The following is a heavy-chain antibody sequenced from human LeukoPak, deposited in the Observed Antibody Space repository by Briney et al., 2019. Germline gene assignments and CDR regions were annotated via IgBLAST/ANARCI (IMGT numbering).Heavy chain of an antibody. J-gene: IGHJ4*02. Sequence: PGGSLRLSCAASGFIFSRHWMTWVRQAPGKGLEWVANIKEDGTKKNYVDSVKGRLTISRDNAKNSLYLQMNSLRAEDTAVYYCARDIFGGGDYWGQGTLVTVSS. CDR2: IKEDGTKK. V-gene: IGHV3-7*01. D-gene: IGHD3-10*02. CDR1: GFIFSRHW. CDR3: ARDIFGGGDY.